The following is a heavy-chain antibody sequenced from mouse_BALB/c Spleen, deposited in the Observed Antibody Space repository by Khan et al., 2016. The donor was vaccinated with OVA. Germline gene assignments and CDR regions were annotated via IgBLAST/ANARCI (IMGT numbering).Heavy chain of an antibody. J-gene: IGHJ3*01. D-gene: IGHD3-1*01. V-gene: IGHV3-6*02. CDR3: ARGGSSGPAWFAY. CDR2: IRYDGNS. CDR1: GYSITSGYF. Sequence: EVQLQESGPGLVKPSQSLSLTCSVTGYSITSGYFWNWIRQFPGNKLEWMGNIRYDGNSNYNPSIKNRISITRDTSKNQFFLKLNSVTPEDTATYNCARGGSSGPAWFAYWGQGTLVTVSA.